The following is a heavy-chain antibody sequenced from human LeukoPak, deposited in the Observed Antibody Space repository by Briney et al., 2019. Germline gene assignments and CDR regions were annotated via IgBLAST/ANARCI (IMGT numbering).Heavy chain of an antibody. CDR2: ITDSGGST. J-gene: IGHJ4*02. CDR3: AQGSSGSPSGGN. Sequence: PGGSLRLSCAGAGFTFTSYVMSWVRQAPGKDLEWVSSITDSGGSTYHADSVKGRFTISRDNSKNTLYLQMSSLRVEDTAIYYCAQGSSGSPSGGNWGQGTLVTVSS. CDR1: GFTFTSYV. V-gene: IGHV3-23*01. D-gene: IGHD3-22*01.